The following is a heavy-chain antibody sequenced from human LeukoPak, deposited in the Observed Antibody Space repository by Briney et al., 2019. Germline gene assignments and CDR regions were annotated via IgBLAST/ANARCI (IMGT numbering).Heavy chain of an antibody. D-gene: IGHD3-9*01. J-gene: IGHJ6*02. Sequence: GGSLRLSCAASGFTFSDYNMSWVRQAPGKGREWVSYITNSGTTIHYADSVKGRFTISRDNAKNSLYLQMNSLRAEDTAVYYCARSIGLTGGGVDVWGQGTTVTVSS. V-gene: IGHV3-11*01. CDR2: ITNSGTTI. CDR3: ARSIGLTGGGVDV. CDR1: GFTFSDYN.